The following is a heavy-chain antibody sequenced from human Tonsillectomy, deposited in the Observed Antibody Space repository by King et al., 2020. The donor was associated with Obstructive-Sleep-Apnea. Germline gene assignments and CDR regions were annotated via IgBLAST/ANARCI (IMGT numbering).Heavy chain of an antibody. V-gene: IGHV3-21*01. CDR1: GFTFSSYS. Sequence: VQLVESGGGLVKPGGSLRLSCAASGFTFSSYSMNWVRQAPGKGLEWVSSISSSSSYIYYADSVKGRFTISRDNAKNSLYLQMNSLRAEDTAVYYCARSYDILTGYYDYYFDYWGQGTLVTVSS. CDR3: ARSYDILTGYYDYYFDY. CDR2: ISSSSSYI. J-gene: IGHJ4*02. D-gene: IGHD3-9*01.